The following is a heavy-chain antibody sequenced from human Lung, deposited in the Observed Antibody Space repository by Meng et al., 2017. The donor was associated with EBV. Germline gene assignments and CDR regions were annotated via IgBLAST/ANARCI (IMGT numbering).Heavy chain of an antibody. CDR3: ARVEVGITSGDY. CDR1: GYTFTNYG. J-gene: IGHJ4*02. D-gene: IGHD1-26*01. Sequence: AQLWQSGGEVKKPGASVKVPCKASGYTFTNYGITWVRQAPGQGLEWMGWINAYNGDTNYAQTLQGRVTMTTDTSTSTAYMELRSLRSDDTAVYYCARVEVGITSGDYWGQGTLVTVSS. CDR2: INAYNGDT. V-gene: IGHV1-18*01.